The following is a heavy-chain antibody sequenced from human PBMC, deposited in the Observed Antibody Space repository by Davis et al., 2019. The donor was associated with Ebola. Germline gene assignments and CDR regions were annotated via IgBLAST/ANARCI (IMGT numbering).Heavy chain of an antibody. CDR3: AKSYCSGGSCGEDV. CDR2: ISWNSGSI. D-gene: IGHD2-15*01. Sequence: SLKISCAASCFTFHDYAMHWVRQAPGKGLEWVSGISWNSGSIGYADSVKGRFTISRDNAKNSLYLQMNSLRAEDTALYYCAKSYCSGGSCGEDVWGKGTTVTVSS. V-gene: IGHV3-9*01. J-gene: IGHJ6*04. CDR1: CFTFHDYA.